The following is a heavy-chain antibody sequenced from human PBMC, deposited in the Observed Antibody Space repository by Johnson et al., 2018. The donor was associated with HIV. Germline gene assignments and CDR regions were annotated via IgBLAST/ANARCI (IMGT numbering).Heavy chain of an antibody. V-gene: IGHV3-33*01. CDR3: ARSRQVGTPDAFDI. D-gene: IGHD1-14*01. CDR1: GFTFSTYG. Sequence: QVQLVESGGGVVQPGRSLRLSCAASGFTFSTYGMHWVRQAPGKGLEWVALIWYDGSNKYYADSVKGRFIISRDNSKHTLYLQMNSLRADDTAVYYCARSRQVGTPDAFDIWGQGTMVTVSS. J-gene: IGHJ3*02. CDR2: IWYDGSNK.